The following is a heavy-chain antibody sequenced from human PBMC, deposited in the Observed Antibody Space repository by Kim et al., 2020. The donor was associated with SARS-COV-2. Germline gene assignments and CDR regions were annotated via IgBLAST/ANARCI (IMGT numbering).Heavy chain of an antibody. CDR1: GFSVSTNY. CDR2: IYSGGST. V-gene: IGHV3-66*01. J-gene: IGHJ6*02. CDR3: TRDRPTYFYYGMDV. Sequence: GGSLRLSCSASGFSVSTNYMSLVRQAPGRGLEWVSIIYSGGSTDYADSVRGRFTISIDNSKNKLYLQMNSLRAEDTALYYCTRDRPTYFYYGMDVWGQGTTVTVSS. D-gene: IGHD1-1*01.